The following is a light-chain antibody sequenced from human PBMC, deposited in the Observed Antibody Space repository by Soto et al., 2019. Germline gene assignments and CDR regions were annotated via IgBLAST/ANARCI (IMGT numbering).Light chain of an antibody. CDR1: SSDVGGYNY. J-gene: IGLJ2*01. V-gene: IGLV2-11*01. CDR3: CSYAGSYPHVV. Sequence: ALTQPRSVSGSPGQSVTISCTGTSSDVGGYNYVSWYQQHPGKAPKLMIYDVSKRPSGVPDRFSGSKSGNTASLTISGLQAEDEADYYCCSYAGSYPHVVFGGGTKVTVL. CDR2: DVS.